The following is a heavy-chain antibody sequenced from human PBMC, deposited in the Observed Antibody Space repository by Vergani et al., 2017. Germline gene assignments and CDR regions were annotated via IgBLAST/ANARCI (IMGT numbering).Heavy chain of an antibody. D-gene: IGHD4-17*01. J-gene: IGHJ4*02. V-gene: IGHV4-39*07. Sequence: QLQLQESGPGLVKPSETLSLTCTVSGGSISSSSYYWGWIRQPPGKGLEWIGSIYYSGSTYYNPSLKSRVTISVDTSKNQFSLKLSSVTAADTAVYYCARGTFYGDPRPTRWGQGTLVTVSS. CDR2: IYYSGST. CDR3: ARGTFYGDPRPTR. CDR1: GGSISSSSYY.